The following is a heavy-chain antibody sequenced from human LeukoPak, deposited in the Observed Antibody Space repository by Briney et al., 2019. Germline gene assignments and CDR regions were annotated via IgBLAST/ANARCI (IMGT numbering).Heavy chain of an antibody. CDR2: INHSGST. J-gene: IGHJ4*02. D-gene: IGHD3-3*01. V-gene: IGHV4-34*01. CDR3: ARIGRRAIFGVVITTYFDY. CDR1: GGSFSGYY. Sequence: PSETLSLTCAVYGGSFSGYYWSWIRQPPGKGLEWIGEINHSGSTNYNPSLKSRVTISVDTSKSQFSLKLSSVTAADTAVYYCARIGRRAIFGVVITTYFDYWGQGTLVTVSS.